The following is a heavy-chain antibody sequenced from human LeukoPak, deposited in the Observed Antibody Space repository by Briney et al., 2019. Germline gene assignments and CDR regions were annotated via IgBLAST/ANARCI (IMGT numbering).Heavy chain of an antibody. J-gene: IGHJ6*03. CDR1: GYSFTSYW. Sequence: GESLKISCKGSGYSFTSYWIGWVRQMPGKGLEWMGIIYPGDPDTRYSPSFQGQVTISADKSISTAYLQWSSLKASDTAMYYCARSGGYCSSTSCRNRGDYYHYYMDVWGKGTTVTVSS. D-gene: IGHD2-2*01. CDR3: ARSGGYCSSTSCRNRGDYYHYYMDV. CDR2: IYPGDPDT. V-gene: IGHV5-51*01.